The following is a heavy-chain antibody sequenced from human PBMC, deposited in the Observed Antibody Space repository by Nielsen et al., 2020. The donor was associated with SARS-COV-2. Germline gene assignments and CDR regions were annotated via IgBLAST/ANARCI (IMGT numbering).Heavy chain of an antibody. D-gene: IGHD2-2*01. CDR1: GGSISNNY. CDR3: ARLYCSSDTCYSLFDYMDD. J-gene: IGHJ6*03. V-gene: IGHV4-59*08. CDR2: ILNSGST. Sequence: LRLSCTVSGGSISNNYWSWVRKPPGKGLEWIGYILNSGSTSYNPAFKSRVTISVDTSKKQFSLRLKSVTAADTAVYYCARLYCSSDTCYSLFDYMDDWGRGTTVTVSS.